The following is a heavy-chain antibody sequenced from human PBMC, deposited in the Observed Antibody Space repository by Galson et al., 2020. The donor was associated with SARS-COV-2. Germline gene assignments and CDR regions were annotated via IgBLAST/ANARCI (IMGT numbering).Heavy chain of an antibody. V-gene: IGHV4-59*02. CDR1: GGSDSSYY. J-gene: IGHJ6*03. CDR3: ARGVPSDPFYYMDV. Sequence: SETLSPTCTVPGGSDSSYYWTWTRQSPGKGLEWIGHQYYSGGTNSNPSLKSRVTTSVDTSKNQFSLQMSSVTAADTAGYFWARGVPSDPFYYMDVWCKGTMVTVSS. CDR2: QYYSGGT.